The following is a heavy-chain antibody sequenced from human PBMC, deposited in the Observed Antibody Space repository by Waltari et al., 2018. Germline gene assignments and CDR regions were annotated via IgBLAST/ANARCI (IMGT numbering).Heavy chain of an antibody. CDR1: GYTFTGYY. CDR3: AGGKLPLRAYYFDY. CDR2: SNPNSGGT. J-gene: IGHJ4*02. D-gene: IGHD4-17*01. V-gene: IGHV1-2*06. Sequence: QVQLVQTGAAVKKPGASVKVSCKASGYTFTGYYMHWLRQAPGQGLEGMGRSNPNSGGTNYAPKYQGRGTMTRDTSISTAYMELSSLRSEETAVYYYAGGKLPLRAYYFDYWGQGTLVTVSS.